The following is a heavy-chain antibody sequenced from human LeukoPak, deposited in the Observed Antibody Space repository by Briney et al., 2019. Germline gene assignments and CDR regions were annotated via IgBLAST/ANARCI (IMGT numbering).Heavy chain of an antibody. Sequence: SETLSLTCTVSGDPTVSGESITSFCWSWIRQSPGKGLEWVGYIYYSGSTDYNPSLKSRVTLSVDTSKNQLSLKLSSVTAADTAVYYCARVDSHYWGQGTLVTVSS. V-gene: IGHV4-59*01. J-gene: IGHJ4*02. CDR2: IYYSGST. CDR1: GESITSFC. CDR3: ARVDSHY. D-gene: IGHD3-22*01.